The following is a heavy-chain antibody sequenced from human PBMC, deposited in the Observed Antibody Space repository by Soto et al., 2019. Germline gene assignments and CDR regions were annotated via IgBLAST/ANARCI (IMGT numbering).Heavy chain of an antibody. CDR2: TYYSGDT. V-gene: IGHV4-61*08. Sequence: SETLSLTCTVSGDSFRGADYYWGWIRQPLGKGPEWIGYTYYSGDTKYNPALKSRVTMSVDTSKNQFSLRLSSVTAAATAVYFCARGPAYIDGWRTFDFWGRGTLVTVSS. J-gene: IGHJ4*02. D-gene: IGHD6-19*01. CDR1: GDSFRGADYY. CDR3: ARGPAYIDGWRTFDF.